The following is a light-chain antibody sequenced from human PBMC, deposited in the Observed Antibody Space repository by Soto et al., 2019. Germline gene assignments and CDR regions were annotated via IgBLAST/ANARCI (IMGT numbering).Light chain of an antibody. Sequence: EIVMTQSPATLSVSPGERATLSCRASQSVSSNLAWYQQKPGQAPRLLIYGASTRATDIPARFSGSGSGTEFTLTIKSLQSDDFAFYYGQQYNNWRGPFGQGTKVEIK. CDR2: GAS. CDR1: QSVSSN. V-gene: IGKV3-15*01. J-gene: IGKJ1*01. CDR3: QQYNNWRGP.